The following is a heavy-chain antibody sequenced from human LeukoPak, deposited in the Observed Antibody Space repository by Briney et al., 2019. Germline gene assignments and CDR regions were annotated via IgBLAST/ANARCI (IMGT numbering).Heavy chain of an antibody. CDR3: ARGLGGSYYAVDAFDI. D-gene: IGHD1-26*01. Sequence: GESLKISCAASGFTFSSYWMHWVRQAPGKGLVWVSRINSDGSSTSYADSVKGRFTISRDNAKNTLYLQMNSLRAEDTAVYYCARGLGGSYYAVDAFDIWGQGTMVTVSS. V-gene: IGHV3-74*01. J-gene: IGHJ3*02. CDR1: GFTFSSYW. CDR2: INSDGSST.